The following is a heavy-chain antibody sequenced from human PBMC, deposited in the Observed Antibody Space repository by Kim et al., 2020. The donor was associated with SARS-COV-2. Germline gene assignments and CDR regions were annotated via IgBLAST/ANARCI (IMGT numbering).Heavy chain of an antibody. Sequence: ASVKVSCKASGYTFTSYGISWVRQAPGQGLEWMGWISAYNGNTNYTQKFEGRLTMTTDTSTRTAFMELRSLRSDDTAVYYCARGNEYKSIFGVSYWGQGTQVTVSS. J-gene: IGHJ4*02. V-gene: IGHV1-18*01. D-gene: IGHD3-3*02. CDR3: ARGNEYKSIFGVSY. CDR2: ISAYNGNT. CDR1: GYTFTSYG.